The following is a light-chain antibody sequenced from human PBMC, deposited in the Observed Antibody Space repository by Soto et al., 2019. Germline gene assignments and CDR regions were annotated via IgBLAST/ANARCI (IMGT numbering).Light chain of an antibody. CDR3: QQHNSSPIS. J-gene: IGKJ2*01. Sequence: DIQLTQSPSFRSASGGDRVPIACRSSQGISRFLVWYQPKPGKAHKVLIYAAYTLQRGVPSRYSGRRTGTESTNTISSLQPEDDATYYCQQHNSSPISFGKGTKLEIK. V-gene: IGKV1-9*01. CDR1: QGISRF. CDR2: AAY.